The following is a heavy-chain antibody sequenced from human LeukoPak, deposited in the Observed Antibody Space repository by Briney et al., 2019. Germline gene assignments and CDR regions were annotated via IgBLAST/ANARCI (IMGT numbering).Heavy chain of an antibody. CDR1: GGSFSGYY. D-gene: IGHD3-3*01. CDR2: INHSGST. V-gene: IGHV4-34*01. Sequence: PSETLSLTCAVYGGSFSGYYWSWIRQPPGKGLEWIGEINHSGSTNYNPSLKSRVTISVDTSKSQFSLKLSSVTAADTAVYYCARVARITILGVVIKNNWFDPWGQGTLVTVSS. CDR3: ARVARITILGVVIKNNWFDP. J-gene: IGHJ5*02.